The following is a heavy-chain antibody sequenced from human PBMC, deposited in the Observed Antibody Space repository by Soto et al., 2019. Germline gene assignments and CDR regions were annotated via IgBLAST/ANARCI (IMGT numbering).Heavy chain of an antibody. J-gene: IGHJ4*02. CDR2: ISYDGDRK. V-gene: IGHV3-30*18. CDR1: GFTFNSYG. CDR3: AKDALLWRTAHYFDF. Sequence: GGSLRLSCAASGFTFNSYGMHWVRQAPGKGLEWVAVISYDGDRKYYVDSVKGRFTISRDNSKNTLYLQMHGLRPEDTAVFYCAKDALLWRTAHYFDFWGQGTLVTVSS. D-gene: IGHD3-10*01.